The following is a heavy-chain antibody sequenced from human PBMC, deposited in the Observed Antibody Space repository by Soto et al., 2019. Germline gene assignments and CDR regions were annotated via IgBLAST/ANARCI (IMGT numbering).Heavy chain of an antibody. CDR1: GYTFTSYA. CDR3: ARGRYCSSTSCQPYYYGMDV. J-gene: IGHJ6*02. CDR2: INAGNGNT. D-gene: IGHD2-2*01. V-gene: IGHV1-3*01. Sequence: ASVKVSCKASGYTFTSYAMHWVRQAPGQRFEWMGWINAGNGNTKYSQKFQGRVTITRDTSASTAYMELSSLRSEDTAVYYCARGRYCSSTSCQPYYYGMDVWGQGTTVTVSS.